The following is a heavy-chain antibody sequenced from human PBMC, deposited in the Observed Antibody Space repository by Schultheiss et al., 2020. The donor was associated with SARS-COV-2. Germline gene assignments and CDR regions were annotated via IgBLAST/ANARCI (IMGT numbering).Heavy chain of an antibody. CDR3: ARQAVVVLGWFDP. Sequence: SETLSLTCTVSGGSIGSSSLYWGWVRQAPGKGLEWLAGIYYSGSIYYNPSLKSQVTISVDTSENQFSLRLNSVTAADTAVYYCARQAVVVLGWFDPWGQGTLVTVSS. CDR1: GGSIGSSSLY. D-gene: IGHD2-15*01. V-gene: IGHV4-39*01. J-gene: IGHJ5*02. CDR2: IYYSGSI.